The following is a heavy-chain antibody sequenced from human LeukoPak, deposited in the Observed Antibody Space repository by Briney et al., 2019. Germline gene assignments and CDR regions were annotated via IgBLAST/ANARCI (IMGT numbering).Heavy chain of an antibody. V-gene: IGHV7-4-1*02. D-gene: IGHD3-16*01. Sequence: ASVKVSCKASGYTFTNYAINWVRQAPGQGLEWMGWINTNTGNPTYAQGFTGRFVFSLDTSVNTAYLQISSLKAEDTAVYYCARVRRYGGITWEFDPWGQGTLVTVSS. CDR1: GYTFTNYA. CDR2: INTNTGNP. J-gene: IGHJ5*02. CDR3: ARVRRYGGITWEFDP.